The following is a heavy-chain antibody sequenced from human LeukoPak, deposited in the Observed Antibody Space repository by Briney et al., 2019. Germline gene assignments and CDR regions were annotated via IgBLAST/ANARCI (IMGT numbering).Heavy chain of an antibody. CDR3: ARDDLSGSAWIG. Sequence: PSETLSLTCAVYGGSFSGYYWSWIRQPPGKGLEWIGEINHSGSTNYNPSLKSRVTASVDTSKSQVSLKLTSVTAADTAVYFCARDDLSGSAWIGWGQGTLVTVSS. CDR1: GGSFSGYY. J-gene: IGHJ4*02. CDR2: INHSGST. D-gene: IGHD6-19*01. V-gene: IGHV4-34*01.